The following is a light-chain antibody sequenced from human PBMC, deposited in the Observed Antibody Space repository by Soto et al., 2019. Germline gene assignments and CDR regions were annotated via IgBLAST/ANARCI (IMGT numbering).Light chain of an antibody. V-gene: IGKV1-5*03. CDR2: KAS. CDR3: QQYNSFPT. Sequence: DIQMTQSPSTLSASVGDRVTITCRASQSISSWLAWYQQKPGKAPKLLIYKASSLESGVPSRFSGSGSGTEFTLTISSLQTADFATYYCQQYNSFPTFGQGTKVEIK. CDR1: QSISSW. J-gene: IGKJ1*01.